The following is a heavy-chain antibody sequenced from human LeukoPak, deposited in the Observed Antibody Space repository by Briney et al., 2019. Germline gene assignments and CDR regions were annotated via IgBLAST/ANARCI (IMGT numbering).Heavy chain of an antibody. Sequence: GASVKVSCKASGYAFPSYAISWVRQAPGQGLAWMGGIIPIFGTANYAQKFQGRVTITADESTSTAYMELSSLRSEDTAVYYCARGYGYNSGYGYWGQGTLVTVSS. D-gene: IGHD5-24*01. CDR2: IIPIFGTA. CDR1: GYAFPSYA. J-gene: IGHJ4*02. V-gene: IGHV1-69*13. CDR3: ARGYGYNSGYGY.